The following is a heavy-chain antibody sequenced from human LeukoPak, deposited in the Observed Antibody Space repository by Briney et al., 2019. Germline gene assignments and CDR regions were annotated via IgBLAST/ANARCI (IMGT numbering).Heavy chain of an antibody. CDR1: GGSLSGYY. V-gene: IGHV4-34*01. J-gene: IGHJ4*02. Sequence: PSETLSLTCAVYGGSLSGYYWSWIRQPPGKGLEWIGEIKYSGNTNYNPSLKSRVTVSVDTSKNQFSLKLTSVTIADTAVYYCARGMGGSTAAAGTFDCWGQGTLVTVSS. D-gene: IGHD6-13*01. CDR3: ARGMGGSTAAAGTFDC. CDR2: IKYSGNT.